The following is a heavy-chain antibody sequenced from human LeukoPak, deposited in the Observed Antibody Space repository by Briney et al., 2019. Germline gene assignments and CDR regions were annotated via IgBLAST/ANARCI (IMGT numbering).Heavy chain of an antibody. CDR1: GFTVSSNY. V-gene: IGHV3-66*02. CDR3: ASFSVRGPGTPNDY. CDR2: IYSGGST. Sequence: GGSLRLSCAASGFTVSSNYMSWVRQAPGKGLEWVSVIYSGGSTYYADSVKGRFTISRDNSKNTLYLQMNSLRAEDTAVYYCASFSVRGPGTPNDYWGQGTLVTVSS. D-gene: IGHD1-1*01. J-gene: IGHJ4*02.